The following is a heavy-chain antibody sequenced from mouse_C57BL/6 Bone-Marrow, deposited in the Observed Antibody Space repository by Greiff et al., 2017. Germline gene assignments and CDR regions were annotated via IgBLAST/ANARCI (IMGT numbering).Heavy chain of an antibody. V-gene: IGHV1-50*01. CDR1: GYTFTSYW. Sequence: QVQLQQPGAELVKPGASVKLSCKASGYTFTSYWMQWVKQRPGQGLEWIGEIDPSDSYTNYNQKFKGKATLTVDTSSSTAYMQLSSLTSEDSAVYYCARSPTVVAPYFDYWGQGTTLTVSS. CDR3: ARSPTVVAPYFDY. J-gene: IGHJ2*01. D-gene: IGHD1-1*01. CDR2: IDPSDSYT.